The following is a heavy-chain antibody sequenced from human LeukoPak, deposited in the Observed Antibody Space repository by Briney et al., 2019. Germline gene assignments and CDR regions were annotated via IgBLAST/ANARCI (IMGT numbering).Heavy chain of an antibody. CDR2: IYYSGST. V-gene: IGHV4-30-4*01. D-gene: IGHD6-13*01. CDR3: ASHSSWYARYYYGMDV. CDR1: GGSISSGDYY. Sequence: SQTLSLTCTVSGGSISSGDYYWGWIRQPPGKGLEWIGYIYYSGSTYYNPSLKSRVTISVDTSKNQFSLKLSSVTAADTAVYYCASHSSWYARYYYGMDVWGQGTTVTVSS. J-gene: IGHJ6*02.